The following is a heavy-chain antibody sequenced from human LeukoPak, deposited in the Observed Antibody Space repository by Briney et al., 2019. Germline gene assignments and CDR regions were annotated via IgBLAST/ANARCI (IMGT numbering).Heavy chain of an antibody. CDR2: MNPNSGNT. Sequence: ASVKVSCKASGYTFTSYGISWVRQAPGQGLEWMGWMNPNSGNTGYAQKFQGRVTMTRNTSISTAYMELSSLRSEDTAVYYCARGYCSGGSCLRDFDYWGQGTLVTVSS. D-gene: IGHD2-15*01. V-gene: IGHV1-8*02. CDR3: ARGYCSGGSCLRDFDY. CDR1: GYTFTSYG. J-gene: IGHJ4*02.